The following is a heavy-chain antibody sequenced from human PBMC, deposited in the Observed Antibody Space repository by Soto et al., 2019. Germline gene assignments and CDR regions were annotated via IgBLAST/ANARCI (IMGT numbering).Heavy chain of an antibody. J-gene: IGHJ5*01. CDR1: GFTFSSYG. D-gene: IGHD3-3*01. CDR2: IWYDGSNK. Sequence: PGGSLRLSCAASGFTFSSYGMHWVRQAPGKGLEWVAVIWYDGSNKYYADSVKGRFTISRDNSKNTLYLQMNSLRAEDTAVYYCARDFLSIFGVVDNWFDSWGQGTLVTVSS. CDR3: ARDFLSIFGVVDNWFDS. V-gene: IGHV3-33*01.